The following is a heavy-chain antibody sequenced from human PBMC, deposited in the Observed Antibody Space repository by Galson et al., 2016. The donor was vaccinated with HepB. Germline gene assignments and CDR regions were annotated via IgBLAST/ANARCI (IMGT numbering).Heavy chain of an antibody. CDR1: GFTFSSFH. J-gene: IGHJ6*02. CDR3: VRWGPVQSTREEYYYTRGKAKNSMYLKMSSLRVEDKAVYYCVRGGRVQPTVDDYYYYHGMDV. CDR2: ISSSSTYI. V-gene: IGHV3-21*04. Sequence: SLRLSCAASGFTFSSFHMNWVRQAPGRGLEWVSSISSSSTYIEYADSVKGRFTISRDNAKNSLYRKMSSLRVEDTAVYYCVRWGPVQSTREEYYYTRGKAKNSMYLKMSSLRVEDKAVYYCVRGGRVQPTVDDYYYYHGMDVWGQGTTVSVSS. D-gene: IGHD3-10*02.